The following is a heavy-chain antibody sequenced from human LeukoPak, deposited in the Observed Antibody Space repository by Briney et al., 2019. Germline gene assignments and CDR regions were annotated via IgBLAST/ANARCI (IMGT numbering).Heavy chain of an antibody. V-gene: IGHV4-39*01. CDR1: GGSISSSFYY. Sequence: SETLSLTCTVSGGSISSSFYYWGWIRQPPGKGLEWIGSINYSGNTYYNPSLKSRVTISVDTSKNQFSLKLSSVTAADTAVFYCARGGSDIYYMDVWGKGTTVTVSS. CDR2: INYSGNT. CDR3: ARGGSDIYYMDV. J-gene: IGHJ6*03. D-gene: IGHD1-26*01.